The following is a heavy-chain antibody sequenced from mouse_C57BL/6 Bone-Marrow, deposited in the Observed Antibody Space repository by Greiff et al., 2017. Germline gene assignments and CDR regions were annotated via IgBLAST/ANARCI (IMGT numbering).Heavy chain of an antibody. Sequence: VKLMESGPGLVQPSQSLSITCTVSGFSLTSYGVHWVRQSPGKGLEWLGVIWSGGSTDYNAAVTSRLSISKDNSKSQVIFNMNSRQADDTAIYYCARGWYWYFDVWGTGTAVTVSS. V-gene: IGHV2-2*01. J-gene: IGHJ1*03. CDR2: IWSGGST. D-gene: IGHD3-3*01. CDR3: ARGWYWYFDV. CDR1: GFSLTSYG.